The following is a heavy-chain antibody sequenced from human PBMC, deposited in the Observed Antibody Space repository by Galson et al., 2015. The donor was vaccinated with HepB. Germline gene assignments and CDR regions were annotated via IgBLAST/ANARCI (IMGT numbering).Heavy chain of an antibody. J-gene: IGHJ6*03. Sequence: LTCTVSGGSISSNEYYWSWIRQPPGKDLEWIGYIFYSGNTYYNPSLKSRLNISVDTSKNQFSLRLSSVTAADTAVYYCARERMGGDYMDVWGKGTTVTVSS. D-gene: IGHD3-16*01. CDR2: IFYSGNT. CDR3: ARERMGGDYMDV. CDR1: GGSISSNEYY. V-gene: IGHV4-30-4*01.